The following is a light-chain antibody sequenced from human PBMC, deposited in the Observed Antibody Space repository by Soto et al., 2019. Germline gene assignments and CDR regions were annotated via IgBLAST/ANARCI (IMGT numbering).Light chain of an antibody. CDR2: SAS. J-gene: IGKJ1*01. Sequence: DIQMTQSPSSVSASVGDRVTITCRASQRVSNYLNWYQQKPRKAPKLLIYSASSLQSGVPSRFSGSVSGTDYTLTINNLQPEDSATYYCQQSDSAPRTFGQGTSVEIK. V-gene: IGKV1-39*01. CDR1: QRVSNY. CDR3: QQSDSAPRT.